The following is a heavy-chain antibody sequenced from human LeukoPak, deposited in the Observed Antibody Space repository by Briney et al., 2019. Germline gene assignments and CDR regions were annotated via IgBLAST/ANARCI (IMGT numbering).Heavy chain of an antibody. CDR1: GGSFSGYY. CDR2: INHSGST. CDR3: ARHLLTSPYYYDSSGYYFY. D-gene: IGHD3-22*01. J-gene: IGHJ4*02. V-gene: IGHV4-34*01. Sequence: SETLSLTCAVYGGSFSGYYWGWVRQPPGEGLEWSGEINHSGSTNYNPSLKSRVTISVDTSKNQFSLKLSSVTAADTAVYYCARHLLTSPYYYDSSGYYFYWGQGTLVTVSS.